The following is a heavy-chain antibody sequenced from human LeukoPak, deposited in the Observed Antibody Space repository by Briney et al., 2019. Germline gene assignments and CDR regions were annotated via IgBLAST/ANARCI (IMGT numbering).Heavy chain of an antibody. CDR1: GGSISSYY. J-gene: IGHJ3*02. CDR3: ARRTDFWSGYYRRLGAFDI. V-gene: IGHV4-59*08. D-gene: IGHD3-3*01. Sequence: SETLSLTCTVSGGSISSYYWSWIRQPPGKGLEWIGYIYYSGSTNYNPSLKSRVTISVDTSKNQFSLKLSSVTAADTAVYYCARRTDFWSGYYRRLGAFDIWGQGTMVTVSS. CDR2: IYYSGST.